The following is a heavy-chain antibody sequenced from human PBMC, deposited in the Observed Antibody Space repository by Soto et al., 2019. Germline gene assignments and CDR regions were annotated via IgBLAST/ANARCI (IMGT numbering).Heavy chain of an antibody. D-gene: IGHD2-21*01. CDR2: ISDSVTT. J-gene: IGHJ4*02. V-gene: IGHV4-59*08. Sequence: QVQLQESGPGLVKPSETLSLTCTVSGGSISSYYWSWIRQSPGKGLEWIGYISDSVTTNYNPSLKSRVTVSVDTSKNQISLKLSSVTAADTAVYFCASSCLKYEECGRASHSFDFCGQGTLVTISS. CDR3: ASSCLKYEECGRASHSFDF. CDR1: GGSISSYY.